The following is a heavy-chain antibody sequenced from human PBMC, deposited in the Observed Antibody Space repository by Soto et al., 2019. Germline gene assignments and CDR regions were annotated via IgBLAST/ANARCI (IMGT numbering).Heavy chain of an antibody. CDR3: AGGGNTALAYYFYGMDI. CDR1: GGSISSYY. V-gene: IGHV4-59*01. CDR2: SYDSGST. J-gene: IGHJ6*02. Sequence: SETLSLTCTVSGGSISSYYWSWIRQPPGKGLEWIAYSYDSGSTSYSPSLQSRVTMSVDTSKNQFSLKLSSVTAADTAVYYCAGGGNTALAYYFYGMDIWGQGTMVTVSS. D-gene: IGHD5-18*01.